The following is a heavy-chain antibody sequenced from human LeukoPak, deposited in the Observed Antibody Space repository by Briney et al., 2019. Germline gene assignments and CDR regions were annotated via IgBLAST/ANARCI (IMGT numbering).Heavy chain of an antibody. Sequence: SETLSLTCTVSGGSISSYYWSWIRQPPGKGLEWIGYIYTSGSTNYNPSLKSRVTIPVDTSKNQFSLKLSSVTAADTAVYYCARHLIAAAGEFDYWGQGTLVTVSS. CDR2: IYTSGST. J-gene: IGHJ4*02. CDR3: ARHLIAAAGEFDY. D-gene: IGHD6-13*01. V-gene: IGHV4-4*09. CDR1: GGSISSYY.